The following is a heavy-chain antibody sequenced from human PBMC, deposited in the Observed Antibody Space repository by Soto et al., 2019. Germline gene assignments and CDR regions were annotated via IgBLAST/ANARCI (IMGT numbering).Heavy chain of an antibody. CDR2: ISNSATTT. Sequence: EVQLLESGGGLVQPGGSPRLSCAASGFTFSSYAMSWVRQAPGKGLEWVSGISNSATTTYYADSVKGRFTISRDNSKNTLYLQMNSLRAEDTDVYYCAKDAGGYGDRYLDYWGQRTLVTVSS. V-gene: IGHV3-23*01. CDR1: GFTFSSYA. D-gene: IGHD4-17*01. J-gene: IGHJ4*02. CDR3: AKDAGGYGDRYLDY.